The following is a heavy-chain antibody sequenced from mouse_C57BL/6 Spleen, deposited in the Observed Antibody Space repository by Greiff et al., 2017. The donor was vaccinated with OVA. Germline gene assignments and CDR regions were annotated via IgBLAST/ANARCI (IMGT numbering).Heavy chain of an antibody. CDR2: ISYDGSN. J-gene: IGHJ4*01. CDR1: GYSITSGYY. D-gene: IGHD2-5*01. CDR3: ARGGGYSNYVYYAMDY. Sequence: DVQLQESGPGLVKPSQSLSLTCSVTGYSITSGYYWNWIRQFPGNKLEWMGYISYDGSNNYNPSLKNRISITRDTSKNQFFLKLNSVTTEDTATYYCARGGGYSNYVYYAMDYWGQGTSVTVSS. V-gene: IGHV3-6*01.